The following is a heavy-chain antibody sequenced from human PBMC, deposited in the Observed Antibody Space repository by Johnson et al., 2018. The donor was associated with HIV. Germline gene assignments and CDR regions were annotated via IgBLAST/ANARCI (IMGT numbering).Heavy chain of an antibody. CDR3: ARDLAYGDIVLVSAFDI. J-gene: IGHJ3*02. D-gene: IGHD2-8*02. Sequence: QMQLVESGGGVVQPGRSLRLSCAASGFTFDDYGMSWVRQAPGKGLEWVSGLYGGGSNKYYADSVKGRFTISRDNSKNTLYLKMNSLRAEDTALYYCARDLAYGDIVLVSAFDIWGQGTMVTVSS. CDR1: GFTFDDYG. V-gene: IGHV3-NL1*01. CDR2: LYGGGSNK.